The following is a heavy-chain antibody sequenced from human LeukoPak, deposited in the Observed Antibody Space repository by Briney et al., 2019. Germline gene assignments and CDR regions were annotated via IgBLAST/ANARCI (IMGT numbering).Heavy chain of an antibody. CDR3: ARARVAYCGGDCYSGWFDP. V-gene: IGHV4-4*07. J-gene: IGHJ5*02. CDR2: TYTSGST. CDR1: GVSISSYY. D-gene: IGHD2-21*02. Sequence: SSETLSLTCTVSGVSISSYYWSWIRQPAGKGLKWIGRTYTSGSTNYNPSLKSRVTMSVDTSKNQFSLKLSSVTAADTAVYYCARARVAYCGGDCYSGWFDPWGQGTLVTVSS.